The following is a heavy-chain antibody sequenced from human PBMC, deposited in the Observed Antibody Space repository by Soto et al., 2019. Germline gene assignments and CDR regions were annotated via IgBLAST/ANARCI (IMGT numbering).Heavy chain of an antibody. V-gene: IGHV5-51*01. CDR3: ARHNPPRSGGAYYYYGMDV. D-gene: IGHD6-19*01. CDR2: IYPGDSDT. Sequence: GESLKISCKGSGYSFTSYWIGWVRQMPGKGLEWMGIIYPGDSDTRYSPSFQGQVTISADKSISTAYLQWSSLKASDTAMYYCARHNPPRSGGAYYYYGMDVWGQGTTVTVSS. J-gene: IGHJ6*02. CDR1: GYSFTSYW.